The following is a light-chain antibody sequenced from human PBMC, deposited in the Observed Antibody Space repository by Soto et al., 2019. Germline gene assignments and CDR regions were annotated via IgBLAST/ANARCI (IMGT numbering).Light chain of an antibody. V-gene: IGLV2-11*01. CDR1: ISDVGGYDF. CDR2: DVT. J-gene: IGLJ1*01. CDR3: CSYAGSYTLYV. Sequence: QSALTQPRSVSGSPGQSVTISCTATISDVGGYDFVSWYQQHPAKAPNLIIFDVTKRPSGVPDRFSGSKSGNTASLTISGLQAEDEADYYCCSYAGSYTLYVFGTGTKVTVL.